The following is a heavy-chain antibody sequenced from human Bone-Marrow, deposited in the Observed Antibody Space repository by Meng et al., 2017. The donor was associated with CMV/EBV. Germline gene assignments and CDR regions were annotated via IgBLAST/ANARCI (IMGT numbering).Heavy chain of an antibody. V-gene: IGHV4-34*01. CDR3: ARSYSSSWRPLGMAV. CDR1: GGSFSGYY. J-gene: IGHJ6*01. D-gene: IGHD6-13*01. CDR2: INHSGST. Sequence: SETLSLTCAVYGGSFSGYYWSWIRQPPGKGLEWIGEINHSGSTNYNPSLKSRVTISVDTSKNQFSLKLSSVTAADTAVYYCARSYSSSWRPLGMAVWGQGTTVTCSS.